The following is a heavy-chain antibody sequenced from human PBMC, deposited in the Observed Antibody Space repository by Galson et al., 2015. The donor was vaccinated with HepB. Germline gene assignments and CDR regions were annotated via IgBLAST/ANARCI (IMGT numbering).Heavy chain of an antibody. CDR3: ARLGRSTALEGQQPHMDV. J-gene: IGHJ6*02. CDR2: INHSGST. Sequence: LSLTCAVYGGSFSGYYWSWIRQPPGKGLEWIGEINHSGSTNYNPSLKSRVTISVDTSKNRFSLKLSSVTAADTAVYYCARLGRSTALEGQQPHMDVWGQGTTVTVSS. CDR1: GGSFSGYY. D-gene: IGHD2-2*01. V-gene: IGHV4-34*01.